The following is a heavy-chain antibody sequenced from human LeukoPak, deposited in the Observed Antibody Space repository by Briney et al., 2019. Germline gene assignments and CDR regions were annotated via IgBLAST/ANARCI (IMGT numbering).Heavy chain of an antibody. CDR1: GFTFSSYA. D-gene: IGHD3-22*01. V-gene: IGHV3-64D*06. CDR3: VKGLRYYASSDTFDY. Sequence: PGGSLRLSCSASGFTFSSYAMHWVRQAPGKGLEYVSAISSNGDSTYYADSVKGRFTISRDNSKNTLYLQMSSLRAEDPAVYFCVKGLRYYASSDTFDYWGQGTLVTVSS. CDR2: ISSNGDST. J-gene: IGHJ4*02.